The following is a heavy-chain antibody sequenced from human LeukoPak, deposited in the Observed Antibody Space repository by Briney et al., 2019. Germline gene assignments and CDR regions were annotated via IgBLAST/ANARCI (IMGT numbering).Heavy chain of an antibody. V-gene: IGHV4-61*02. CDR3: ARALPYGSGGRFDP. Sequence: PSETLSLTCTVSGGSISSGSYYWSWIRQPAGKGLEWIGRIYTSGSTNYNPSLKSRVTISVDTSKNQFSLKLSSVTAADTAVYYCARALPYGSGGRFDPWGQGTLVTVSS. CDR2: IYTSGST. CDR1: GGSISSGSYY. J-gene: IGHJ5*02. D-gene: IGHD3-10*01.